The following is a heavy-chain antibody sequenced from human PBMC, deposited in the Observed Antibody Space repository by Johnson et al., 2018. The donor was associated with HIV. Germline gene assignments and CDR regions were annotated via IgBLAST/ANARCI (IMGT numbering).Heavy chain of an antibody. CDR3: TGRDLLRAFDI. J-gene: IGHJ3*02. CDR2: ISSSGSTI. Sequence: MQLVESGGGLVQPGGSLRLSCAASGFTFSSYGMHWVRQAPGKGLEWVSYISSSGSTIYYADSVKGRFTISRDNAKNSLYLQMNSLRAEDAAVYYCTGRDLLRAFDIWGQGTMVTVSS. CDR1: GFTFSSYG. D-gene: IGHD2-15*01. V-gene: IGHV3-48*04.